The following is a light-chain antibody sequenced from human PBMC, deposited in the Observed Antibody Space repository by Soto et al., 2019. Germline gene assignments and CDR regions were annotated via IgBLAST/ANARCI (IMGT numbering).Light chain of an antibody. CDR2: AAS. V-gene: IGKV1-39*01. J-gene: IGKJ1*01. Sequence: DIQMTQSPSSLSASVGDRVTITCRASQSINSYLNWYQQKPGKAPKLLLYAASSLQSGVPPRFSGSGSGTDFTLTISSLQPEDFAIYYCQQSYSTPRTFGQGTKVEI. CDR3: QQSYSTPRT. CDR1: QSINSY.